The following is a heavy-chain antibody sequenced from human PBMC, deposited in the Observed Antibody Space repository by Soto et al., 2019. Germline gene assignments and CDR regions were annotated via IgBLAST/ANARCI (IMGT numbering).Heavy chain of an antibody. D-gene: IGHD1-1*01. CDR2: FNPANGYT. CDR3: ARIIPGTFGVDY. V-gene: IGHV1-3*01. J-gene: IGHJ4*02. CDR1: GYILSSYA. Sequence: QVQLVQSGAGVKKPGASVTVSCKASGYILSSYAMHWVRQAPGQRLEWIGWFNPANGYTKYSQTFQGRVTITWDTSAITAYMDLSSLRSGDTAVYYCARIIPGTFGVDYWGPGTLVNVSA.